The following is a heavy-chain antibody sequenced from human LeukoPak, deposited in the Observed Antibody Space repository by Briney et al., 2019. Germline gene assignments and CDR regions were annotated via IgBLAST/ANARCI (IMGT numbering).Heavy chain of an antibody. CDR3: ATRGSFGSSGYYYKGDY. J-gene: IGHJ4*02. D-gene: IGHD3-22*01. V-gene: IGHV1-24*01. CDR2: FDPEDGET. CDR1: GYTLTGLP. Sequence: ASVKVSCKVSGYTLTGLPMHWVRQAPGKGLGWMGGFDPEDGETIYAQKFQGRVTMTEDTSTDTAYMEPSSLRSEDTAVYYCATRGSFGSSGYYYKGDYWGQGTLVTVSS.